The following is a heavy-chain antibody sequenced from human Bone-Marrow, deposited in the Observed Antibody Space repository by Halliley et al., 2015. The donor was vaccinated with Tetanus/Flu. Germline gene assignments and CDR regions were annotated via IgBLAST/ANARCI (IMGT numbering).Heavy chain of an antibody. CDR1: GESFSGYY. D-gene: IGHD5-12*01. Sequence: TLSLTCAVYGESFSGYYWNWIRQPPGKGLEWIGEINHSGSTNYNPSLKSRVTISVDTSKNQISLNLTSVTAADTAAYYCARAVWQRLPPSHYYYAMAVWGRGTTVTVS. CDR2: INHSGST. V-gene: IGHV4-34*01. J-gene: IGHJ6*02. CDR3: ARAVWQRLPPSHYYYAMAV.